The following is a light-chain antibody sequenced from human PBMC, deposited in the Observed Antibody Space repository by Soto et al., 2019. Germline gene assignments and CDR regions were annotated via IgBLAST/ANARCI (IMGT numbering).Light chain of an antibody. CDR3: KQYNNWPLS. J-gene: IGKJ4*01. CDR2: DAS. Sequence: EIVVTLSPATLSVSPGALVTLSRRARQRLSSTLAWYPQHPGQARRLLIYDASTRATGIPARLSGSGSGTEFTLTVNSLQSEDFAVYYCKQYNNWPLSFGGGT. CDR1: QRLSST. V-gene: IGKV3-15*01.